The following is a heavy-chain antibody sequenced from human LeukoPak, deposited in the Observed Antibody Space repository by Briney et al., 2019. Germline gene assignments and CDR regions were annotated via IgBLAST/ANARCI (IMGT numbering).Heavy chain of an antibody. CDR1: GYTFTSYG. D-gene: IGHD2-2*01. V-gene: IGHV1-18*01. J-gene: IGHJ4*02. CDR2: ISAYNGNT. CDR3: ARAVCGSSTSCYALYFDY. Sequence: ASVKVSCKASGYTFTSYGISWVRQAPGQGLEWMGWISAYNGNTNYAQKLQGRVTMTTDTSTSTAYMELSSLRSEDTAVYYCARAVCGSSTSCYALYFDYWGQGTLVTVSS.